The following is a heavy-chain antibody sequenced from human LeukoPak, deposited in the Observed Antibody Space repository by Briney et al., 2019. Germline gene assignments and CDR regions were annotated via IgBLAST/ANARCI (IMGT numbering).Heavy chain of an antibody. Sequence: GGSLRLSCAASGFTFSSYLMHWVRQAPGKGLVWVSRINSDGSSTSYADSVKGRFTISRENAKKMLYLQMNSLRAEDTAVYYCARVAAWDSSGYLFDYWGQGTLVTVPS. CDR2: INSDGSST. J-gene: IGHJ4*02. D-gene: IGHD3-22*01. V-gene: IGHV3-74*01. CDR3: ARVAAWDSSGYLFDY. CDR1: GFTFSSYL.